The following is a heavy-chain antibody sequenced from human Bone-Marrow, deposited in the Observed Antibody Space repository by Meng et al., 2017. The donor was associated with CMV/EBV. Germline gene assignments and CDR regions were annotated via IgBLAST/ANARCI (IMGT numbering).Heavy chain of an antibody. J-gene: IGHJ5*02. D-gene: IGHD6-13*01. V-gene: IGHV4-34*01. CDR1: GGSFSGYY. Sequence: SETLSLTCAVYGGSFSGYYWTWLRQSPGKGLEWLGEMHHSGKTNSNPSVRSRLTMSLDTSKRQVSLKLSSATAADTAVYYCAGFVWGIGFDPWGQGTLVTVSS. CDR3: AGFVWGIGFDP. CDR2: MHHSGKT.